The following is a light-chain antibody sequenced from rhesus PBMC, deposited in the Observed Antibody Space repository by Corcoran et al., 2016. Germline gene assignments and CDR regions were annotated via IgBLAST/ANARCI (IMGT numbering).Light chain of an antibody. CDR3: QQHNSYPRT. CDR1: QGISSW. V-gene: IGKV1-33*02. CDR2: AAS. Sequence: DIQMTQSPSSLSASVGDRVTITCQASQGISSWLAWYQQKPGKAPKLLIDAASSLQSGGPSRFSGSGSGTDFTLTISSLQPEDFSTYYWQQHNSYPRTFGQGTKVEIK. J-gene: IGKJ1*01.